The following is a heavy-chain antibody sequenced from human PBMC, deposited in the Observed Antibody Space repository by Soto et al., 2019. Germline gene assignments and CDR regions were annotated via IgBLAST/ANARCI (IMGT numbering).Heavy chain of an antibody. D-gene: IGHD3-22*01. CDR1: GGSISDYY. CDR2: IYYTGYT. V-gene: IGHV4-59*08. Sequence: TSETLSLTCTVSGGSISDYYWSWIRQPPGKGLEWIGYIYYTGYTNYSPSLKSRVTISLGASKDQFSLKLTSVTAADTAVYYCARQNYYNRSFYFDYWGQGALVTVSS. CDR3: ARQNYYNRSFYFDY. J-gene: IGHJ4*02.